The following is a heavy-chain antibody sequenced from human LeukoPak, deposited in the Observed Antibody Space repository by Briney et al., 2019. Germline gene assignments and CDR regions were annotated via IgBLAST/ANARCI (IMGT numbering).Heavy chain of an antibody. CDR2: IIPIFGTA. V-gene: IGHV1-69*13. CDR3: ARGLNSGSYQYYFDY. Sequence: ASVKVSCKASGGSFSRYAISWVRQAPGQGLEWMGGIIPIFGTANYAQKFQGRVTITADESTSTAYMELSSLRSEDTAVYYCARGLNSGSYQYYFDYWGQGTLVTVSS. D-gene: IGHD1-26*01. J-gene: IGHJ4*02. CDR1: GGSFSRYA.